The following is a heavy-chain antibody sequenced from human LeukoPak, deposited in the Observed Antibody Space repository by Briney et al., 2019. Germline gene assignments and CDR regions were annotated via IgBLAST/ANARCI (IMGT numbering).Heavy chain of an antibody. D-gene: IGHD2-2*01. J-gene: IGHJ4*02. CDR3: ARSVSSRFTSPRRPYYFDS. CDR2: ISSSGSYI. CDR1: GFAFSPYS. V-gene: IGHV3-21*04. Sequence: PGGSLRLSCAASGFAFSPYSMTWVRQAPGRGLEWVSSISSSGSYIFYADSMKGRFTISRDNAKNSLCLQMNSLRAEDTAVYYCARSVSSRFTSPRRPYYFDSWGQGTLVTVSS.